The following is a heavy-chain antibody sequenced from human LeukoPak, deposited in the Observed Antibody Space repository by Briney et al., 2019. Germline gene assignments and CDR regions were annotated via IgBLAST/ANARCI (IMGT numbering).Heavy chain of an antibody. CDR1: GFTFSSYP. CDR3: ASSRVYGYHDY. CDR2: ITGSGDAT. Sequence: GGALRLSCTASGFTFSSYPMYWVRQAPGKGLEWVSAITGSGDATYYAESMKGRFTLSRDNSKNTLYLQMNSLRAEGTAVYYCASSRVYGYHDYWGQGTLVTVSS. V-gene: IGHV3-23*01. J-gene: IGHJ4*02. D-gene: IGHD5-18*01.